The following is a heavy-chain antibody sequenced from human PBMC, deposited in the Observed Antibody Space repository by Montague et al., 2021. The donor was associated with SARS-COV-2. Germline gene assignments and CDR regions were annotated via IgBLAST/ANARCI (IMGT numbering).Heavy chain of an antibody. CDR1: GDSISSFY. CDR3: GRGVVAATPVVDY. J-gene: IGHJ4*02. CDR2: IYASGGT. V-gene: IGHV4-4*07. D-gene: IGHD2-15*01. Sequence: SDTLSLTRTVSGDSISSFYWNWIRQPAGKGLEWIGRIYASGGTNXNPSLKSRVTMSVDTPKNQFSLKLNSVTAADTAVYYCGRGVVAATPVVDYWGRGTLVTVSS.